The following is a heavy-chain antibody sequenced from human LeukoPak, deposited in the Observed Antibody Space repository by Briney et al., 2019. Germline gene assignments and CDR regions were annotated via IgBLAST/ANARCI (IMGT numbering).Heavy chain of an antibody. D-gene: IGHD6-19*01. Sequence: PSETLSLTCTVSGGSLSSYYWSWIRQPPGTGLEWFGYIYYSGSTNYNPSLKSRVTISVDTSKNQFSLKLSSVTAADTAVYYCARALYSSGWYRGEYYFDYWGQGTLVTVSS. CDR1: GGSLSSYY. CDR3: ARALYSSGWYRGEYYFDY. V-gene: IGHV4-59*01. J-gene: IGHJ4*02. CDR2: IYYSGST.